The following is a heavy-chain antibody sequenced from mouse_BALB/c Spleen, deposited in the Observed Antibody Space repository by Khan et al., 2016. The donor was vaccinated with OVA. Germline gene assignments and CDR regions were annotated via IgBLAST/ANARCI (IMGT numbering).Heavy chain of an antibody. Sequence: VQLQQSGPEVVKPGASVKMSCKASGYTFTSYVMHWVKQKPGQGLEWIGYIYPFNDATKFNEKFNGKATLPSDKSSRTAYMELSNLPSEDSAVYYWAPGGSYYGAVVHWGQGTLVTVSA. CDR3: APGGSYYGAVVH. CDR1: GYTFTSYV. V-gene: IGHV1S136*01. D-gene: IGHD1-1*01. J-gene: IGHJ3*01. CDR2: IYPFNDAT.